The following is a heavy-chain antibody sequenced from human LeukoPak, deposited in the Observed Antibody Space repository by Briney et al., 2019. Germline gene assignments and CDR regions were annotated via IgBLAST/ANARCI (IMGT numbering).Heavy chain of an antibody. CDR2: MYQSGST. Sequence: PSETLSLTCTVSGYSIRSGYYWGWIRQPPGKGLEWIGSMYQSGSTYFNTSLKSRVTISLDTSNNHFSLTLKSVTAADKAVYYCARDSGPWGVFDPWGQGTLVTVSS. V-gene: IGHV4-38-2*02. D-gene: IGHD3-10*01. CDR1: GYSIRSGYY. CDR3: ARDSGPWGVFDP. J-gene: IGHJ5*02.